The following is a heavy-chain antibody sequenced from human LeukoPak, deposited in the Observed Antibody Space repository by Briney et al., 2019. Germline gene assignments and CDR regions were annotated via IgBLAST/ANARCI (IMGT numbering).Heavy chain of an antibody. J-gene: IGHJ4*02. D-gene: IGHD3-16*01. CDR2: ISGSGGST. CDR1: GFTFSSYA. V-gene: IGHV3-23*01. Sequence: GGSLRLSCAASGFTFSSYAMSWVRQAPGKGLEWVSAISGSGGSTYYADSVKGRFTISRDNSRDTLYLQMNSLRAEDAAVYYCAKGYYDYVWGSYYFDYWGQGTLVTVSS. CDR3: AKGYYDYVWGSYYFDY.